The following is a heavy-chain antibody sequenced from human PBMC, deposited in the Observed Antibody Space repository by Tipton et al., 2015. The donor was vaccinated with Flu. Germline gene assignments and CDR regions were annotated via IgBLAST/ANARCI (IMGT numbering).Heavy chain of an antibody. V-gene: IGHV4-59*04. CDR3: AKVEGSFEQGHCIGPDCWIDA. CDR1: GGSINGYY. Sequence: TLSLTCTVSGGSINGYYWSWIRQPPGKGLEWIGDMSYSENTYYNPFLKSRVVISVDTSKNHFSLRLSSMTAADTATYYCAKVEGSFEQGHCIGPDCWIDAWGQGTLVTVSS. CDR2: MSYSENT. J-gene: IGHJ5*02. D-gene: IGHD2-15*01.